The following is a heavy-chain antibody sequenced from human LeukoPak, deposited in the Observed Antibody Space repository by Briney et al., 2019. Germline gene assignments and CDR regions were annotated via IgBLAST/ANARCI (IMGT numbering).Heavy chain of an antibody. J-gene: IGHJ6*02. V-gene: IGHV1-8*01. CDR1: GYTFTSYD. D-gene: IGHD6-13*01. Sequence: RASVKVSFKASGYTFTSYDINWVRQATGQGLEWMGWMNPNSANIGYAQKFQGRVTMTRNTSISTAYMELSSLRSEDTAVYYCARLASSSWPLYYYYGMDVWGQGTTVTVSS. CDR3: ARLASSSWPLYYYYGMDV. CDR2: MNPNSANI.